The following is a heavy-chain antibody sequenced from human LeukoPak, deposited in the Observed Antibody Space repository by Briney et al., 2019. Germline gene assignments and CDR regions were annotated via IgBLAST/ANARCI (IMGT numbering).Heavy chain of an antibody. V-gene: IGHV3-48*02. CDR1: GFTFSSYS. CDR2: ISSSSSTI. D-gene: IGHD4-17*01. J-gene: IGHJ5*02. Sequence: GGSLRLSCAASGFTFSSYSMNWVRQAPGKGLEWVSYISSSSSTIYYADSAKGRFTISRDNAKNSLYLQMNSLRDEDTAVYYCARGIGTVTTPSWFDPWGQGTLVTVSS. CDR3: ARGIGTVTTPSWFDP.